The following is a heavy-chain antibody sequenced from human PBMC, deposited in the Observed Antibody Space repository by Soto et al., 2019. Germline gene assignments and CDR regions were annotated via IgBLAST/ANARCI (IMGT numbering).Heavy chain of an antibody. CDR3: ARGRIDMTTVTIEYNWFDP. Sequence: QVQLQQWGAGLLKPSETLSLTCAVYGGSFSGYYWSWIRQPPGKGLEWIGEINHSGSTNYNPSLKSRVTISVDTSKNQFSLKLSSVTAADTAVYYCARGRIDMTTVTIEYNWFDPWGQGTLVTVSS. CDR1: GGSFSGYY. CDR2: INHSGST. D-gene: IGHD4-17*01. J-gene: IGHJ5*02. V-gene: IGHV4-34*01.